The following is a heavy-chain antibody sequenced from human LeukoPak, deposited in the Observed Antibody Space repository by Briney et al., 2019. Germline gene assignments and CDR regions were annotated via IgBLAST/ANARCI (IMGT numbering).Heavy chain of an antibody. J-gene: IGHJ4*02. V-gene: IGHV1-18*01. Sequence: GASVKVSCKASGYTFTSYGISWARQAPGQGLEWMGWISAYNGNTNYAQKLQGRVTMTTDTSTSTAYMELRSLRSDDTAVYYCARISPQWLRLEGHFDYWGQGTLVTVSS. D-gene: IGHD5-12*01. CDR1: GYTFTSYG. CDR3: ARISPQWLRLEGHFDY. CDR2: ISAYNGNT.